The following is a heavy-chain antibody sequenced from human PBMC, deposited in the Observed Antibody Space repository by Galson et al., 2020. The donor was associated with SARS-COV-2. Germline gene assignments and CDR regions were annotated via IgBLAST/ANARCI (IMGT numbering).Heavy chain of an antibody. J-gene: IGHJ4*02. CDR1: GDSLNNKNSY. CDR2: VFYGGSP. Sequence: SETLSLTCSVSGDSLNNKNSYWGWIRQSPGTGLEWIGSVFYGGSPYYNPSLKSPATLSMDASKNEFPLKLASVTAADTAVYHCARVGGGTSYFFDFWGQGLLVTVSS. D-gene: IGHD3-16*01. CDR3: ARVGGGTSYFFDF. V-gene: IGHV4-39*02.